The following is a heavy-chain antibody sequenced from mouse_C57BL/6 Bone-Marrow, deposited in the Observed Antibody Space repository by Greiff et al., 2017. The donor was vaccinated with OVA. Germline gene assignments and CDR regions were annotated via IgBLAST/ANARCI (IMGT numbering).Heavy chain of an antibody. Sequence: EVQLQQSGAELVRPGASVKLSCTASGFNIKDDYMPWVKQRPEQGLEWIGWIDPENGDTEYASKFQGKATITADTSSNTAYLQLSSLTSEDTAVYYCTTDLLWLREEWGQGTTLTVSS. V-gene: IGHV14-4*01. CDR3: TTDLLWLREE. CDR1: GFNIKDDY. J-gene: IGHJ2*01. D-gene: IGHD2-2*01. CDR2: IDPENGDT.